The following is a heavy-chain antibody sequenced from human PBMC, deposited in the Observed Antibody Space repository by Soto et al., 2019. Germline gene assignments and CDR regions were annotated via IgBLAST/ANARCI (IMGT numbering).Heavy chain of an antibody. V-gene: IGHV4-34*01. D-gene: IGHD2-21*01. J-gene: IGHJ6*02. Sequence: QVQLQQWGAGLLKPSETLSLTCAVYGGSFSGYYWSWIRQPPGKGLEWIGEINHSGSTNYNPSLTSRVTISVDTSKNQFSLKLSSVTAADTAVYYCARGRIDYYYGMDVWGQGTTVTVSS. CDR1: GGSFSGYY. CDR3: ARGRIDYYYGMDV. CDR2: INHSGST.